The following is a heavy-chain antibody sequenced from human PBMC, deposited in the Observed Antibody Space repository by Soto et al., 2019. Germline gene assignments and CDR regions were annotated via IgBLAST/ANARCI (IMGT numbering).Heavy chain of an antibody. Sequence: SVKVSCKASGGSFSSYVISWVRQAPGQGLEWMGGIILMFGKTTYAQKFQGRVTINADESTSTGYMELSSLRSEDTAMYYCAREVLTYYYDGSGYYRGYFDYWGQGTLVTVSS. CDR1: GGSFSSYV. D-gene: IGHD3-22*01. J-gene: IGHJ4*02. V-gene: IGHV1-69*13. CDR2: IILMFGKT. CDR3: AREVLTYYYDGSGYYRGYFDY.